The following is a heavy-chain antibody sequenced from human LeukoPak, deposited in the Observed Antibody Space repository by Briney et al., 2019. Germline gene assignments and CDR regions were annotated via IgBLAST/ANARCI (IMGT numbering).Heavy chain of an antibody. CDR3: ARYIVSYPHDAFDI. Sequence: PSETLSLTCTVSGGSISSYYWSWIRQPPAKGLEWIGYIYYSGSTSYNPSLKSRVTISVDTSKKQFSLKLSSVTAADTAFYYCARYIVSYPHDAFDIWGQGTMVTVSS. V-gene: IGHV4-59*01. J-gene: IGHJ3*02. CDR1: GGSISSYY. CDR2: IYYSGST. D-gene: IGHD1-26*01.